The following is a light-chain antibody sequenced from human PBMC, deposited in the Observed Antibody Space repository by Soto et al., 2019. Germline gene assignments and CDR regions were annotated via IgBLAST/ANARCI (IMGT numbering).Light chain of an antibody. J-gene: IGKJ2*01. Sequence: DIVMTQSPLSLPVTPGEPASISCSSSQSLLHSNGYIYLDWYLQKPGQSPQLLTYLGSNRASGVPDRFSGSGSGTDCTLKISRVEAEDVGVYYCMQALQTGYTFGQGTKLEVK. CDR1: QSLLHSNGYIY. CDR3: MQALQTGYT. CDR2: LGS. V-gene: IGKV2-28*01.